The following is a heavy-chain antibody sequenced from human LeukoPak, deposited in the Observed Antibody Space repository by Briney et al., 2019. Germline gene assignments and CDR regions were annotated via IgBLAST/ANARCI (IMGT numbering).Heavy chain of an antibody. V-gene: IGHV4-59*08. CDR3: AISEDDSSGYYSDY. CDR2: IYYSGST. Sequence: PSETLSLTCTVSGDSISSYYWNWIRQPPGKGLEWIGYIYYSGSTNYNPSLKSRVTISVDTSKNQFSLKLSSVTAADTAVYYCAISEDDSSGYYSDYWGQGTLVTVSS. J-gene: IGHJ4*02. D-gene: IGHD3-22*01. CDR1: GDSISSYY.